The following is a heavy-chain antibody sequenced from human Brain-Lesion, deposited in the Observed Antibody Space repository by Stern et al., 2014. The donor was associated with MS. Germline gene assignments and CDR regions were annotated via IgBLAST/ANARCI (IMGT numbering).Heavy chain of an antibody. J-gene: IGHJ4*02. CDR3: ARRGDSSSSGFDY. Sequence: EVQLVQSGAEVKKPGESLKISCKGSGYRFTSNWLGWVGQLPGKGLEWVGITGPGDSDTRYSRSFQGQVTISADKSISPAYLQWSSLQASDTAMYYCARRGDSSSSGFDYWGQGTLVIVSS. CDR2: TGPGDSDT. CDR1: GYRFTSNW. D-gene: IGHD6-6*01. V-gene: IGHV5-51*01.